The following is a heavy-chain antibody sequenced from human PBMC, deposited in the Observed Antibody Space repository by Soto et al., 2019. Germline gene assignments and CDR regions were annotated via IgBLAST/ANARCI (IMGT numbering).Heavy chain of an antibody. CDR2: IYYSGST. CDR1: GGSISSSSYY. D-gene: IGHD3-22*01. Sequence: PSETLSLTCTVSGGSISSSSYYWGWIRQPPGKGLEWIGSIYYSGSTYYNPSLKSRVTISVDTSKNQFSLKLSPVTAADTAVYYCARHLPDYYDSSGYSGTCDYWGQGTLVTVSS. V-gene: IGHV4-39*01. J-gene: IGHJ4*02. CDR3: ARHLPDYYDSSGYSGTCDY.